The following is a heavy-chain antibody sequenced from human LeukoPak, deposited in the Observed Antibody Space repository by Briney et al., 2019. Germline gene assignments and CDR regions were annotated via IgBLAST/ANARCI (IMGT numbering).Heavy chain of an antibody. D-gene: IGHD3-16*01. Sequence: GRSLRLSCTASGFTFSNYGMHWVRQAPGKGLVWVAIIWFDGSNKYYADSVKGRFTISRDNSKNTLYLQMNSLRAEDTAVYYCAREGEGYYDAFDIWGQGTMVTVSS. V-gene: IGHV3-33*01. CDR1: GFTFSNYG. J-gene: IGHJ3*02. CDR2: IWFDGSNK. CDR3: AREGEGYYDAFDI.